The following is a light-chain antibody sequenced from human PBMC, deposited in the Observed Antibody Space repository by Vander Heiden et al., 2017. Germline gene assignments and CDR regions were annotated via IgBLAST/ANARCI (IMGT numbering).Light chain of an antibody. V-gene: IGLV8-61*01. CDR2: STN. CDR3: VLYMGSGIWV. J-gene: IGLJ3*02. CDR1: SVSVSTSYY. Sequence: HTVVTQEPSFSVSPGGTVALPSGLSSVSVSTSYYPSWYQQTPGQAPRTLIYSTNTRSSGVPDRFSGSILGNKAALTITGAQADDESDYYCVLYMGSGIWVFGGGTKLTVL.